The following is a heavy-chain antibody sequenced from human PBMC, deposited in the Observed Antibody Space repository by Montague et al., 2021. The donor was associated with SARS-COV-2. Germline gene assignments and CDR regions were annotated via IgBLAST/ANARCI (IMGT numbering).Heavy chain of an antibody. D-gene: IGHD3-3*01. Sequence: SETLSLTCTVSGDSISTSQYYWGWIRQPPGKGLEWIGEIHHGGDTNYNPSLRSRVTISIDTSKPQSSLRLYSMTAADTAVYYCARGVRVANRPDRFSYSLGVWGRGTAVIVTS. CDR1: GDSISTSQYY. CDR3: ARGVRVANRPDRFSYSLGV. CDR2: IHHGGDT. V-gene: IGHV4-39*07. J-gene: IGHJ6*02.